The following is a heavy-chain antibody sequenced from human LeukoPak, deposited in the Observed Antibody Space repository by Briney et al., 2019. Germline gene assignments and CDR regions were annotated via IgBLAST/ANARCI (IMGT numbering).Heavy chain of an antibody. CDR1: GFTFSSYD. Sequence: PGGSLRLSCAASGFTFSSYDMHWVRQATGKGLEWVSAIGTAGDTYYPGSVKGRFTISRENAKNSLYLQMNSLRAGDTAVYYCARVKQWQRDFDYWGQGTLVTVSS. D-gene: IGHD6-19*01. CDR2: IGTAGDT. V-gene: IGHV3-13*01. CDR3: ARVKQWQRDFDY. J-gene: IGHJ4*02.